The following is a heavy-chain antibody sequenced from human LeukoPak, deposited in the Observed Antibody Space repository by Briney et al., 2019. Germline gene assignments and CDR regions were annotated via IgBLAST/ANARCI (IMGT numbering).Heavy chain of an antibody. CDR2: IYSGGST. Sequence: GGSLRLSCAASGFTFSSYGMHWVRQAPGKGLEWVSVIYSGGSTYYADSVKGRFTISRDNSKNTLYLQMNSLRAEDTAVYYCARERVVVPAAFFDYWGQGTLVTVSS. CDR1: GFTFSSYG. CDR3: ARERVVVPAAFFDY. J-gene: IGHJ4*02. V-gene: IGHV3-NL1*01. D-gene: IGHD2-2*01.